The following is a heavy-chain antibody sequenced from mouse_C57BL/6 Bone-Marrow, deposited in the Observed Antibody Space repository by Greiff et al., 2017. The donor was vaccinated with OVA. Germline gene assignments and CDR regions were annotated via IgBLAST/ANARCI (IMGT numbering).Heavy chain of an antibody. Sequence: EVQLQQSGPELVKPGASVKISCKASGYTFTDYYMNWVKQSHGKSLEWIGDINPNNGGTSYNQKFKGKATLTVDKSSSTAYMELRSLTSEDSAVYYCARSLLRPYFDDWGQGTTLTVSS. V-gene: IGHV1-26*01. CDR2: INPNNGGT. CDR1: GYTFTDYY. CDR3: ARSLLRPYFDD. D-gene: IGHD1-2*01. J-gene: IGHJ2*01.